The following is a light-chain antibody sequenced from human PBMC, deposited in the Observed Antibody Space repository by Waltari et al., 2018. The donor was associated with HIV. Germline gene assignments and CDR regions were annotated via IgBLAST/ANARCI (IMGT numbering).Light chain of an antibody. CDR2: GTS. J-gene: IGLJ2*01. Sequence: QSVLTQPPSVSGAPGQRVTISCTGSSSNIGAGYDVHWYQQLPGTAPKLLIYGTSNRPSGVPDRFSGSKSGTSAYLAITGLQAEDEADYYCQSYDSSLSAYVVFGGGTKLTVL. CDR1: SSNIGAGYD. V-gene: IGLV1-40*01. CDR3: QSYDSSLSAYVV.